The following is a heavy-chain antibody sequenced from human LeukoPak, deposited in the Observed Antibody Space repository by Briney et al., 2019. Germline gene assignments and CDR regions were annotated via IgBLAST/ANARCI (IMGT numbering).Heavy chain of an antibody. V-gene: IGHV4-59*11. D-gene: IGHD2-8*01. CDR1: GGSINSHY. CDR2: ISYSGNT. CDR3: ASSGQCTNGLCRDVGYMDV. J-gene: IGHJ6*03. Sequence: SETLSLTCTVSGGSINSHYWSWVRQPPGKGLVWIGYISYSGNTNYNPSLKSRVTISMHTSKNQLSLKLNSVTAADTAVYYCASSGQCTNGLCRDVGYMDVWGKGTTVTVSS.